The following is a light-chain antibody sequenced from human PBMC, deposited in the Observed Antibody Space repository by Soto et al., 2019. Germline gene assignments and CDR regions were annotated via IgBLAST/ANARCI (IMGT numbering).Light chain of an antibody. V-gene: IGLV3-21*04. CDR2: YDS. CDR1: NIGSKS. Sequence: SYELTQPPSVSVAPGKTARITCGGNNIGSKSVHWYQQKPGQAPVLVIYYDSDQPSGIPERFSGSNSGNTATLTISRVEAGDEADYYCQVWDSSSDHRYVFGTGTKVTVL. CDR3: QVWDSSSDHRYV. J-gene: IGLJ1*01.